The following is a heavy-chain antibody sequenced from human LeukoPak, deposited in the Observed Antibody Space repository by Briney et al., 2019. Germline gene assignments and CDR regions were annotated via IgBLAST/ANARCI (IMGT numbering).Heavy chain of an antibody. J-gene: IGHJ4*02. V-gene: IGHV3-23*01. D-gene: IGHD4/OR15-4a*01. CDR2: IGGSDGRT. CDR3: ADPPNADY. CDR1: GFTFRSYA. Sequence: PGGSLRLSCAASGFTFRSYAMSWVRQAPGKGLEWVSSIGGSDGRTYYAESVKGRFTISRDNSKNTVYLQMNSLRVEDTAVYFCADPPNADYWGQGTLVTVSS.